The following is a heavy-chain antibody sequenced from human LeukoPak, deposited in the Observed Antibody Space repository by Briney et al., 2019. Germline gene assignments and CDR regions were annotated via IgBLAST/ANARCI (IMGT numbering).Heavy chain of an antibody. D-gene: IGHD4-23*01. CDR1: GYTFTRYY. V-gene: IGHV1-2*02. CDR2: INPNTGGT. Sequence: GASVKVSCKASGYTFTRYYIHWVRQAPGQGLEWMGWINPNTGGTKYAQKFQGRITMTRDTSISTVYMELSSLRSGDTAVYYCARDPPGDYGVKSVRGRGAYWGQGTLVTVSS. CDR3: ARDPPGDYGVKSVRGRGAY. J-gene: IGHJ4*02.